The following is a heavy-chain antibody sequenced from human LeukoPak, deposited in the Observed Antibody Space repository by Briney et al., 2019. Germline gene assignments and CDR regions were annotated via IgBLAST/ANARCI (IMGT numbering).Heavy chain of an antibody. D-gene: IGHD3-16*01. CDR2: ISYDGNNK. CDR1: GFTFSSYA. CDR3: ARDWGY. V-gene: IGHV3-30-3*01. Sequence: PGGSLRLSCEASGFTFSSYAIHWVRQAPGKGLEWVAVISYDGNNKYYADSVKGRFTISRDNSKNTLYLQMDSLRAEDTAVYYCARDWGYWGQGTQVTVSS. J-gene: IGHJ4*02.